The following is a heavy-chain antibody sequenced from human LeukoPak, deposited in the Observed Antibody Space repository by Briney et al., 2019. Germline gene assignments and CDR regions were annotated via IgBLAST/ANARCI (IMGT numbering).Heavy chain of an antibody. Sequence: GGSLRLSCAASGFTFSSHAMSWVRQAPGKGLEWVAVISSDGVNHYYADSVRGRFTISRDNSKNTLYLQMYSLRAEDTAVYYCARDPMADFDYWGQGTLVTVSS. V-gene: IGHV3-30-3*01. CDR3: ARDPMADFDY. CDR2: ISSDGVNH. CDR1: GFTFSSHA. D-gene: IGHD2-8*01. J-gene: IGHJ4*02.